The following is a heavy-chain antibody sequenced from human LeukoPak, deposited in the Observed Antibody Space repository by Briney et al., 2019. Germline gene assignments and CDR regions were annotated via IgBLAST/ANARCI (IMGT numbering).Heavy chain of an antibody. CDR2: ISYSGST. Sequence: PSETLSLTCTVSGGSISSYYWSWIRQPPGKGLEWIGYISYSGSTYYNPSLKSRVTISVDTSKSQFSLKLSSVTAADTAVYYCARLGDSTSRLYYFDCWGQGTLVTVSS. D-gene: IGHD6-6*01. J-gene: IGHJ4*02. CDR3: ARLGDSTSRLYYFDC. CDR1: GGSISSYY. V-gene: IGHV4-59*08.